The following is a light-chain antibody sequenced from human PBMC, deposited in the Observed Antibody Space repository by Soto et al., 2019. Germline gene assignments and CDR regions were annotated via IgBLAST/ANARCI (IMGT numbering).Light chain of an antibody. V-gene: IGKV3-15*01. CDR2: SAT. Sequence: EIVMTQSPATLSVSPGDRVTLSCRASQSVGSNLAWYQQKPGQAPRLLIYSATTRATGVPARFSGSGSETEFTLTISSLQSEDFAIYYCQQWIRWTFGQGTRLELK. J-gene: IGKJ1*01. CDR3: QQWIRWT. CDR1: QSVGSN.